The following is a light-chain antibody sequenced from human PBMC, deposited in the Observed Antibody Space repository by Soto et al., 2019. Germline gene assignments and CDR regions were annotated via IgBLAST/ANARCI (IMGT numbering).Light chain of an antibody. CDR2: EVN. Sequence: QSALTQPPSASGSPGQSVASSCTGTSSDVGGYNEVSCYQQHPGKAPKLMIYEVNNRPSAVPDRFSRSKCGNTASLTVSGLQAEDEADYYSSSYAGSRNVFGTGTKVTV. J-gene: IGLJ1*01. V-gene: IGLV2-8*01. CDR3: SSYAGSRNV. CDR1: SSDVGGYNE.